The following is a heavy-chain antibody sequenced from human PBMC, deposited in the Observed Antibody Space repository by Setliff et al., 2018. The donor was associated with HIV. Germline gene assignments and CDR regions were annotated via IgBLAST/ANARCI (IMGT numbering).Heavy chain of an antibody. J-gene: IGHJ4*02. CDR2: IHHSGSS. CDR1: GGSISSSDFY. V-gene: IGHV4-31*03. Sequence: SETLSLTCTVSGGSISSSDFYWNWIRQRPGKALEWIGYIHHSGSSPHNPSLKSRLTTSINASKSQFSLRLSSVTAADTAVYYCASGWVRQSRRFGGVIVLPPFDYWGQGTLVTVSS. D-gene: IGHD3-16*02. CDR3: ASGWVRQSRRFGGVIVLPPFDY.